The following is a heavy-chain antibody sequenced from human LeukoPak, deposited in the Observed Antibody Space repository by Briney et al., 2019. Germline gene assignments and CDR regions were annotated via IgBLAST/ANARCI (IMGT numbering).Heavy chain of an antibody. CDR2: IYHTGSP. Sequence: SETLSLTCSVSGYSFTSGHYWGWIRQPPGKGLEWIAKIYHTGSPHYNPSLKSRVTISVDTSTNQFSLKTSSVTAADTAVYYCARYCTSTTCILRGFDYWGQGTLVTVSS. CDR3: ARYCTSTTCILRGFDY. J-gene: IGHJ4*02. V-gene: IGHV4-38-2*01. D-gene: IGHD2-2*01. CDR1: GYSFTSGHY.